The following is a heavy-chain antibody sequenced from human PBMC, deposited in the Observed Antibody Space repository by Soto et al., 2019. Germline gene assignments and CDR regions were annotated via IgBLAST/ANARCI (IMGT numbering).Heavy chain of an antibody. V-gene: IGHV4-39*01. Sequence: SETLSLTCTVSGGSISSSSYYWGWIRQPPGKGLEWIGSIYYSGSTYYNPSLKSRVTISVDTSKNQFSLKLSSVTAADTAVYYCARHRYPSVDDYVWGSYRHNNWFDPWGQGTLVTVSS. D-gene: IGHD3-16*02. CDR1: GGSISSSSYY. CDR2: IYYSGST. J-gene: IGHJ5*02. CDR3: ARHRYPSVDDYVWGSYRHNNWFDP.